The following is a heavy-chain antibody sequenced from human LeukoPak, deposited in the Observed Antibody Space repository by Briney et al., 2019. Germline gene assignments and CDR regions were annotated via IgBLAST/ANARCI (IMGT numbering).Heavy chain of an antibody. CDR1: GGSISSGGYY. J-gene: IGHJ6*03. V-gene: IGHV4-31*03. Sequence: PSQTLSLTCTVSGGSISSGGYYWSWIRQHPGKGLEWIGYIYYSGSTNYNPSLKSRVTISIDTSRSHFSLKLSSVTAADTAMYYCARDPGYSYGPETYYYWYMDVWGKGTTVTVSS. CDR3: ARDPGYSYGPETYYYWYMDV. D-gene: IGHD5-18*01. CDR2: IYYSGST.